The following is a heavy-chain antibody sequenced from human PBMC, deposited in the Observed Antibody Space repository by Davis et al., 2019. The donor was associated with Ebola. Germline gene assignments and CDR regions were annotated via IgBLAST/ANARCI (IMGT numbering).Heavy chain of an antibody. CDR2: IRSKAYGGTT. J-gene: IGHJ6*02. CDR3: TRDYPKSHYRDLTHYGMDV. CDR1: GFTFGDYA. D-gene: IGHD4-17*01. Sequence: PGGSLRLSCTASGFTFGDYAMSWFRQAPGKGLEWVGFIRSKAYGGTTEYAASVKGRFTISRDDSKSIAYLQMNSLKTEDTAVYYCTRDYPKSHYRDLTHYGMDVWGQGTTVTVSS. V-gene: IGHV3-49*03.